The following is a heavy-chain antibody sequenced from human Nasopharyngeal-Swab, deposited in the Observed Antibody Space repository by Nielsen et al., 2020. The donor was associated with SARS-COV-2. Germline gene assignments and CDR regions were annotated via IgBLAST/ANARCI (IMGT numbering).Heavy chain of an antibody. J-gene: IGHJ3*02. CDR1: GFTFSSYA. V-gene: IGHV3-30*04. Sequence: GGSLRLSCAASGFTFSSYAMHWVRQAPGKGLEWVAVISYDGSNKYYADSVKGRFTISRDNSKNTLYLQMNSLRAEDTAVYYCAKGWGGGYVDAFDIWGQGTMVTVSS. CDR2: ISYDGSNK. CDR3: AKGWGGGYVDAFDI. D-gene: IGHD1-26*01.